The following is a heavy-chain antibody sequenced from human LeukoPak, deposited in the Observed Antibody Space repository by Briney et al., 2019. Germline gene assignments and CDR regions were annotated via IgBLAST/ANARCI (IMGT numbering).Heavy chain of an antibody. Sequence: SQTLSLTCTVSGGSISSSSYYWGWIRQPPGKGLEWIGSIYYSGSTYYNPSLKSRVIISVDTSKNQFSLKLSSVTAADTAVYYCARDLNDSSGYSDYWGQGTLVTVSS. CDR3: ARDLNDSSGYSDY. D-gene: IGHD3-22*01. CDR2: IYYSGST. J-gene: IGHJ4*02. V-gene: IGHV4-39*07. CDR1: GGSISSSSYY.